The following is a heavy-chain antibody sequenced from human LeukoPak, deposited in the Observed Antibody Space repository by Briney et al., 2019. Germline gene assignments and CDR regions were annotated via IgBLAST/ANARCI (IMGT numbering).Heavy chain of an antibody. CDR1: GFTFSNYW. CDR2: IKQDGSEK. CDR3: ARGHTGMSS. Sequence: GGSLRLSCAASGFTFSNYWMSWVRQAPGKGLEWVANIKQDGSEKYYVDSVKGLSTISRDNAKNSLYLQMNSLRAEDTAVYYCARGHTGMSSWGQGTLVTVSS. J-gene: IGHJ5*02. V-gene: IGHV3-7*04. D-gene: IGHD5-18*01.